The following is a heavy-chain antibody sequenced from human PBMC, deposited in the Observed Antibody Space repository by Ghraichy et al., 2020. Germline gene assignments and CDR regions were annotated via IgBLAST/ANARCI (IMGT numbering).Heavy chain of an antibody. CDR1: GFTFSSFW. J-gene: IGHJ4*02. CDR2: INEDGSFQ. V-gene: IGHV3-7*03. CDR3: ATASGRTCDH. Sequence: GSLRLSCAASGFTFSSFWMAWVRQAPGKGLEWLANINEDGSFQHYVDSVKGRITVSRDNARNSLYLQLSSLRVDDTATYYCATASGRTCDHWGQGTLVTVSS.